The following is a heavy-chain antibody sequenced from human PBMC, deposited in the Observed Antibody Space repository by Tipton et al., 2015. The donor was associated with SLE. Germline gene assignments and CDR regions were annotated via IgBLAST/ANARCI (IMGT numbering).Heavy chain of an antibody. J-gene: IGHJ6*02. CDR3: ARERARWGSGMDV. CDR1: GGTFTTYY. V-gene: IGHV4-59*12. Sequence: TLSLTCTVSGGTFTTYYWTWIRQPPGKGLEWIGYIHYTGRTTYNPSLESRLTMSIDTSKNQFSLKLTSVTAADTAIYYCARERARWGSGMDVWGQGTTVTVSS. D-gene: IGHD2-21*01. CDR2: IHYTGRT.